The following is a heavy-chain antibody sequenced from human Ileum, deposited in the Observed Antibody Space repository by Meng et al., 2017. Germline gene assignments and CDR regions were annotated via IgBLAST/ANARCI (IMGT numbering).Heavy chain of an antibody. CDR2: IYSNGNT. D-gene: IGHD2-8*01. Sequence: QVQLQDSGPRLVKPSQTLSLTCTVSAGSISSGDYYWSWVRQSPGKGPEWIGYIYSNGNTYSNPSLRGRLMISIDTSKNQFSLKLSSVTAADTAVYYCARAPKYCTNAVCSRPLDSWGQGTLATFPS. J-gene: IGHJ4*02. CDR1: AGSISSGDYY. CDR3: ARAPKYCTNAVCSRPLDS. V-gene: IGHV4-30-4*01.